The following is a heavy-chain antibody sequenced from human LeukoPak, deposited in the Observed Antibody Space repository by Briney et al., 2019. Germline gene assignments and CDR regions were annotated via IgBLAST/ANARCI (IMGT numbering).Heavy chain of an antibody. V-gene: IGHV4-59*01. CDR1: GAPITRCH. CDR3: ARGAPGGNDYCDY. CDR2: IFHSGST. Sequence: PSETQSFYYPVAGAPITRCHWRWIRQPPGKGLEWIGYIFHSGSTNYNPSLKSRVTISVDTSKNQLSLKLSSVTAADTAVYYCARGAPGGNDYCDYWGQGTLVTVSS. J-gene: IGHJ4*02.